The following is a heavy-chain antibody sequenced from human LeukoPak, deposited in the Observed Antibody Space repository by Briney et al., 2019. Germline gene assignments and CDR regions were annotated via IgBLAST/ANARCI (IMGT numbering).Heavy chain of an antibody. CDR2: INPDNGGT. CDR3: TREARGGNWFDP. J-gene: IGHJ5*02. D-gene: IGHD5-12*01. CDR1: GYTFTDYY. Sequence: ASVKVSCRASGYTFTDYYIHWVRQAPGQGLEWMGWINPDNGGTNYAQKFQGRVTMTRDTSIRTVYMDLSRLRSDDTAVFYCTREARGGNWFDPWGQGTQVTVSS. V-gene: IGHV1-2*02.